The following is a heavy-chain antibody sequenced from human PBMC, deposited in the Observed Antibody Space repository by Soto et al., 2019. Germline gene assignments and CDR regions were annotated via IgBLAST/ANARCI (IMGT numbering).Heavy chain of an antibody. V-gene: IGHV1-2*02. Sequence: LVKVACSSAGSGVTNYSMHEKRQVPGQGLERMGWINPNSGGTNYAQKFQGRVTMTRDTSISTAYMDLSRLRSDDTAVYYCAREKVAGDYYYYDMDVWGQGTTVTGSS. J-gene: IGHJ6*02. CDR1: GSGVTNYS. D-gene: IGHD6-19*01. CDR3: AREKVAGDYYYYDMDV. CDR2: INPNSGGT.